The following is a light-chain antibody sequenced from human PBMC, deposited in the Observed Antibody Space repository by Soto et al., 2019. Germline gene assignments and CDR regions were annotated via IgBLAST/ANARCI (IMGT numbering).Light chain of an antibody. J-gene: IGKJ3*01. Sequence: DIPMTQSPSTLSASVGDRVTITCRASQSISSWLAWYQQKPGKAPKLLIYKASSLESGVPSRFSGSGSGTEFTLTISSLQPDDFATYYCQQRETFGPGTKVDIK. CDR2: KAS. V-gene: IGKV1-5*03. CDR3: QQRET. CDR1: QSISSW.